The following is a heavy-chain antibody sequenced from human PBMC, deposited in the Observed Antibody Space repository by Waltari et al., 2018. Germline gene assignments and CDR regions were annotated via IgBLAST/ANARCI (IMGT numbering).Heavy chain of an antibody. V-gene: IGHV4-59*01. J-gene: IGHJ4*02. CDR1: GDSINNYY. D-gene: IGHD3-3*01. CDR2: IAYNGRT. Sequence: VQLQVSGPGLVKPSETLSLTCAVSGDSINNYYWNWIRQPPGKELEWIGYIAYNGRTNYNPSLKSRVTISVDTSKTQFSPKLTSVTAADTAVYYCGRSYDFWSGYPLDYWGPGSLVTVSS. CDR3: GRSYDFWSGYPLDY.